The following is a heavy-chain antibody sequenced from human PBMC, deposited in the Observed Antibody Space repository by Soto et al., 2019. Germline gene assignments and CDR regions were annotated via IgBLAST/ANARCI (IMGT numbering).Heavy chain of an antibody. J-gene: IGHJ4*02. V-gene: IGHV4-59*08. Sequence: SGSLSLTCTVSGGSISSYYWSWIRQPPGKGLEWIGDIYYSGSTNYNPSLKRRVTISVDTSKNQFSLKLSSVTAADTAVYYCARHDGDWYYFDYRGQGTLVTVPS. CDR1: GGSISSYY. CDR2: IYYSGST. D-gene: IGHD2-21*01. CDR3: ARHDGDWYYFDY.